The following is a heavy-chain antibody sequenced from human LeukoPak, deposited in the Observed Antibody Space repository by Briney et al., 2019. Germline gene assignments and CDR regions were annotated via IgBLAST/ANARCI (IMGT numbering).Heavy chain of an antibody. J-gene: IGHJ4*02. CDR2: ISYDGSNK. CDR1: GFTFSSYA. V-gene: IGHV3-30*04. CDR3: ARGYYYDSSGYYFRYFDY. D-gene: IGHD3-22*01. Sequence: GRSLRLSCAASGFTFSSYAMHWVRQAPGKGLEWVAVISYDGSNKYYADSVKGRFTISRDNSKNTLHLQMNSLRAEDTAVYYCARGYYYDSSGYYFRYFDYWGQGTLVTVSS.